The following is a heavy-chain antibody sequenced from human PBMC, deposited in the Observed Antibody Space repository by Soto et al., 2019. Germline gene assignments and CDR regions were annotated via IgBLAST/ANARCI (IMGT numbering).Heavy chain of an antibody. D-gene: IGHD3-22*01. Sequence: GASVKVSCKAFGGTFSSYAISWVRQAPGQGLEWMGGIIPIFGTANYAQKFQGRVTITADESTSTAYMELSSLRSEDTAVYYCARGYYDSSGYYHWGQGTLVTVSS. V-gene: IGHV1-69*13. CDR3: ARGYYDSSGYYH. J-gene: IGHJ5*02. CDR2: IIPIFGTA. CDR1: GGTFSSYA.